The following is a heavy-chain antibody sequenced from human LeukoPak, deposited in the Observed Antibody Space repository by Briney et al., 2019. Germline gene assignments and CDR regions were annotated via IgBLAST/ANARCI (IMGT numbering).Heavy chain of an antibody. Sequence: GGSLRLSCAASGFTFSSYGMHWVRQTPGKGLEWVAVISYDGSSKYYANSVEGRFTISRDNSKNTLYLQMKSLRAEDTAVYYYARESQEKFAYGVDYWGQGTLVTVSS. CDR1: GFTFSSYG. CDR2: ISYDGSSK. CDR3: ARESQEKFAYGVDY. V-gene: IGHV3-30*03. J-gene: IGHJ4*02. D-gene: IGHD3-16*01.